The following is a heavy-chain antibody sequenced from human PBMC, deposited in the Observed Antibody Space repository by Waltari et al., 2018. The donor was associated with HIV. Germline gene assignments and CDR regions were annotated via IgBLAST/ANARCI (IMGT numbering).Heavy chain of an antibody. J-gene: IGHJ2*01. V-gene: IGHV4-59*01. D-gene: IGHD5-12*01. CDR2: VHSRGS. Sequence: QVQLQESGPGLVKPSETLSLNCTVSGGSIIGYYWSWIRRPPGKGLEWIGSVHSRGSDYNPSLKSRVSLSVDTTENQFSLKLTSVTAADTAMYFCARDLGRVATDEYWYFDLWGRGTLVTVSS. CDR3: ARDLGRVATDEYWYFDL. CDR1: GGSIIGYY.